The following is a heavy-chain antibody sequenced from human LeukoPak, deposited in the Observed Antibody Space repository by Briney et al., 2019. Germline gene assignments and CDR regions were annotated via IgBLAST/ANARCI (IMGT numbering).Heavy chain of an antibody. CDR2: IYYSGST. D-gene: IGHD6-13*01. J-gene: IGHJ5*02. Sequence: SETLSLTCTVSGGSISSSSYYWGWIRQPPGKGLEWIGSIYYSGSTYYNPSLKSRVTISVDMSKNQFSLKLSSVTAADTAVYYCARDRGSSWYRGNWFDPWGQGTLVTVSS. V-gene: IGHV4-39*07. CDR3: ARDRGSSWYRGNWFDP. CDR1: GGSISSSSYY.